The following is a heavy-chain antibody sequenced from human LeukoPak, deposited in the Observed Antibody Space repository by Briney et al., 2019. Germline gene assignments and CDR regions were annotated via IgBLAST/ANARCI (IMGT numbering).Heavy chain of an antibody. CDR2: IYYSGST. D-gene: IGHD3-22*01. Sequence: SETLSLTCTVSGGSISSSSYYWGWIRQPPGKGLEWIGSIYYSGSTYYNPSLKSRVTISVDTSKNQFSLKLSSVTAADTAVYYCARRVLLLHDAFDIWGQGTMVTVSS. CDR3: ARRVLLLHDAFDI. V-gene: IGHV4-39*01. J-gene: IGHJ3*02. CDR1: GGSISSSSYY.